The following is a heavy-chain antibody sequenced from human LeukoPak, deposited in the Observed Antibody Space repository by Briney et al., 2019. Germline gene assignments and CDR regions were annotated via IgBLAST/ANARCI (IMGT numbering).Heavy chain of an antibody. D-gene: IGHD3-10*01. V-gene: IGHV3-30*04. Sequence: GGSLRLSCAASGFTFSSYAMHWVRQAPDKGLEWVAVISYDGSNKYYADSVKGRFTISRDNSKNTLYLQMNSLRAEDTAVYYCARERQGTYYYGSGSYYNWYYFDYWGQGTLVTVSS. J-gene: IGHJ4*02. CDR1: GFTFSSYA. CDR3: ARERQGTYYYGSGSYYNWYYFDY. CDR2: ISYDGSNK.